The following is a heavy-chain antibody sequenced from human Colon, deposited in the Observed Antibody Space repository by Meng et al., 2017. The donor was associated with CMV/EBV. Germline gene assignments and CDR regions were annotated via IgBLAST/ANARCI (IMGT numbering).Heavy chain of an antibody. CDR3: ARDGVVVLGATRD. D-gene: IGHD2-15*01. CDR2: IKQDGSEK. CDR1: GFTFSKFW. Sequence: GESLKISCEASGFTFSKFWMHWVRQAPGKGLEWVANIKQDGSEKYYVDSVKGRFTISRDNAKNSLYLQMNSLRAEDTAIYYCARDGVVVLGATRDWGQGTLVTVSS. J-gene: IGHJ4*02. V-gene: IGHV3-7*03.